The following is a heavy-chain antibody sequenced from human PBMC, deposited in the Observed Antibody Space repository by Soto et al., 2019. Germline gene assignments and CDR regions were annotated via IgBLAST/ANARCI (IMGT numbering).Heavy chain of an antibody. J-gene: IGHJ5*01. CDR1: GGSIRGSDDY. Sequence: SETLSLTCSVSGGSIRGSDDYWGWIRQSPGKGLEYIGSVFYTGSAYYNPSFKSRVSIVADTSTNRFFLNLKSVTATDTGVYYCAKTTTGYYDSSGKGILVTVCS. V-gene: IGHV4-39*02. CDR3: AKTTTGYYDS. CDR2: VFYTGSA. D-gene: IGHD1-26*01.